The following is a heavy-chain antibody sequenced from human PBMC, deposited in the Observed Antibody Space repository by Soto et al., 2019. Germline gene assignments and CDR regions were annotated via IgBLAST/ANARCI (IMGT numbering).Heavy chain of an antibody. CDR2: INGDGRST. D-gene: IGHD2-2*01. CDR3: AKEPEMPGRGLDY. V-gene: IGHV3-23*01. Sequence: GGSLRLSCAASGFTFRAFAMAWVRQAPGKGLDWVSTINGDGRSTFYADSVKGRFTISRDNSKNTLYLEMNSLRVEDTAVYFCAKEPEMPGRGLDYWGQGTLVTVS. CDR1: GFTFRAFA. J-gene: IGHJ4*02.